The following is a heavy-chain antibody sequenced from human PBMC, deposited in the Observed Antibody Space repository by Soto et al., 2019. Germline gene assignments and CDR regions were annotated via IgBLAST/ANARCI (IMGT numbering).Heavy chain of an antibody. CDR1: GYTFTGYY. CDR3: ARAYTVTTSLYFDY. D-gene: IGHD4-17*01. J-gene: IGHJ4*02. CDR2: INPNSGGT. V-gene: IGHV1-2*04. Sequence: QVQLVQSGAEVKKPGASVKVSCKASGYTFTGYYMHWVRQAPGQGLEWMGWINPNSGGTNYAQQFKGWVTMTRDTSISTAYMELSRLRSDDTAVYYCARAYTVTTSLYFDYWGQGTLVTVSS.